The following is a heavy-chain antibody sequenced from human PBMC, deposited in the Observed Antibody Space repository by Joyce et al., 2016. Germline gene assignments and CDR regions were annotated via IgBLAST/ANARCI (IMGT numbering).Heavy chain of an antibody. J-gene: IGHJ4*02. CDR1: GFRFDDYA. V-gene: IGHV3-9*01. Sequence: EVQLVESGGGLVQPGRSLRLSCEASGFRFDDYAMHWVRQAPGKGLEWVSGISWNGNSVGYADSVKGRFTISRDNAKNSLYLQMNSLRAEDTALYYCAKGTSGWYFYFDCWGQGTLVTVSS. D-gene: IGHD6-19*01. CDR2: ISWNGNSV. CDR3: AKGTSGWYFYFDC.